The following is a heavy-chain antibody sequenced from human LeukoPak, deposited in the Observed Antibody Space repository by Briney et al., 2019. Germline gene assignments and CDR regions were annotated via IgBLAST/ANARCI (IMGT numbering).Heavy chain of an antibody. CDR2: ISGYNGKT. CDR1: GYTFSTYG. D-gene: IGHD3-22*01. J-gene: IGHJ4*02. CDR3: ATIDGHYDSSGY. Sequence: ASVKVSCKASGYTFSTYGISWVRQAPGQGLEWMGWISGYNGKTNYAPNLQGRVTMTEDTSTDTAYMELSSLRSEDAAVYYCATIDGHYDSSGYWGQGTLVTVSS. V-gene: IGHV1-18*01.